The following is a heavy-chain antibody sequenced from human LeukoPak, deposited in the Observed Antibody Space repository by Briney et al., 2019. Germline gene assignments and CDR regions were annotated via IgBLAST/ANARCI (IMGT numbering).Heavy chain of an antibody. D-gene: IGHD2-2*01. Sequence: GGSLRLSCAASGFTFSSYGMHWVRQAPGKGLEWVAFIRSDGGIKYYADSVKGRLTISRDNSKNTLYLQMNGLRIEDTALYHCAKDLPAAYFDYWGQGTLVTVSS. CDR2: IRSDGGIK. V-gene: IGHV3-30*02. CDR3: AKDLPAAYFDY. J-gene: IGHJ4*02. CDR1: GFTFSSYG.